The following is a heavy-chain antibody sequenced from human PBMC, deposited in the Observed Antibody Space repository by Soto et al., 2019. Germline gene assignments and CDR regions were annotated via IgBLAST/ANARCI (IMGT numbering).Heavy chain of an antibody. Sequence: GGSLRLSCAASGFTFSSYAMHWVRQAPGKGLEYVSAISSNGGSTYYANSVKGRFTISRDNSKNTLYLQMGSLRAEDMAVYYCARERYSNYNRAFDIWGQGTMVTVSS. CDR2: ISSNGGST. CDR3: ARERYSNYNRAFDI. J-gene: IGHJ3*02. D-gene: IGHD4-4*01. CDR1: GFTFSSYA. V-gene: IGHV3-64*01.